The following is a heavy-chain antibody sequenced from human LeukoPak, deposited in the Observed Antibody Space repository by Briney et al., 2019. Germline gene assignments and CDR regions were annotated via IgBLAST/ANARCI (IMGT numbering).Heavy chain of an antibody. J-gene: IGHJ6*04. D-gene: IGHD6-13*01. CDR2: INGNNGNT. V-gene: IGHV1-18*04. CDR3: ARVGRSSSSWTHNYNYGMDV. CDR1: GYMFTSYG. Sequence: ASVKVSCKASGYMFTSYGVSWVRQAPGRGLEWMGWINGNNGNTIYAQKFQGRVTLTTDASTRTAYMELRSLGSDDTAVYYCARVGRSSSSWTHNYNYGMDVWGKGTTVIVSS.